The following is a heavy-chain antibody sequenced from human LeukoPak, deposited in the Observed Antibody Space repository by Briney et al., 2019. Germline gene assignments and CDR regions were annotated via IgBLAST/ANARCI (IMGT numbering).Heavy chain of an antibody. V-gene: IGHV3-48*04. CDR3: VREVGRPKTFYFDS. D-gene: IGHD3-16*01. CDR1: GFVFSRDN. Sequence: PGGSLRLSYIASGFVFSRDNMNWVRQAPGKGLEWVAHISETIYYADSVQGRCTISRDNGKNSLYLQMSNLRVDDTAMYYCVREVGRPKTFYFDSWGRGPPVRVLS. CDR2: ISETI. J-gene: IGHJ4*02.